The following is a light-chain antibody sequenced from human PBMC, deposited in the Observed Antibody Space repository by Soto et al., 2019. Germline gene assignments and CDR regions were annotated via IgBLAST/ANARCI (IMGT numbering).Light chain of an antibody. CDR3: DQYNSYPSA. Sequence: DIPMTQSPSPLSASVGDRVTITCRASQSISSWLAWYHQKPGKAPKLLIYDASSLESGVPSRLSGSGSGTEFTVTISSLQTDDFATYYCDQYNSYPSAFGQGTKVVIK. V-gene: IGKV1-5*01. CDR1: QSISSW. J-gene: IGKJ2*01. CDR2: DAS.